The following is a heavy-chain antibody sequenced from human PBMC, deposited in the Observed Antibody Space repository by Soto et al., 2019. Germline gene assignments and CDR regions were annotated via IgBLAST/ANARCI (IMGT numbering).Heavy chain of an antibody. J-gene: IGHJ4*02. CDR2: IIPIFGTA. CDR1: GGTFSSYA. CDR3: ARSSHYYGSGRYYEDPYFDY. V-gene: IGHV1-69*01. D-gene: IGHD3-10*01. Sequence: QVQLVQSGAEVKKPGSSVKVSCKASGGTFSSYAISWVRQAPGQGLEWMGGIIPIFGTANYAQKFQGRVTITADESTRTAYMELSSLRSEDTAVYYCARSSHYYGSGRYYEDPYFDYWGQGTLVTFSS.